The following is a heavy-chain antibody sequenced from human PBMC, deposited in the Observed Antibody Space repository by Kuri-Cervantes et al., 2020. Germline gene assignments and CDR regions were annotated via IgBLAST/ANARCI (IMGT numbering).Heavy chain of an antibody. CDR3: ARGPRFYYYGMDV. V-gene: IGHV4-59*12. D-gene: IGHD3-16*01. CDR2: TYYSGST. J-gene: IGHJ6*02. Sequence: SETLSLTCTVSGGSISSYYWSWIRQPPGKGLEWIGYTYYSGSTNYNPSLKSRVTISVDTSKNQFSLKLSSVTAADTAVYYCARGPRFYYYGMDVWGQGTTVTVSS. CDR1: GGSISSYY.